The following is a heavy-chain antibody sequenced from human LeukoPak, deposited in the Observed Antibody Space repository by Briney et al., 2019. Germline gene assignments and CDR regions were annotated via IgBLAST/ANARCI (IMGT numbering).Heavy chain of an antibody. D-gene: IGHD3-10*01. CDR2: IYSGGST. CDR3: TREGVDVFDI. J-gene: IGHJ3*02. CDR1: GFTVSSNY. V-gene: IGHV3-53*01. Sequence: GGSLRLSCAASGFTVSSNYMSWVRQAPGKGLEWVSVIYSGGSTYYADSVKGRFTISRGNTKNSLYLQMNSLRAEDTAVYYCTREGVDVFDIWGQGTMVTVSS.